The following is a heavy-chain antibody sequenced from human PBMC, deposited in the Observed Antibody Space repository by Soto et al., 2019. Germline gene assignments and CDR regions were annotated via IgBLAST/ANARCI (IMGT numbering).Heavy chain of an antibody. CDR1: GGSISSSSYY. D-gene: IGHD3-22*01. Sequence: QLQLQESGPGLVKPSETLSLTCTVSGGSISSSSYYWGWIRQPPGKGLEWIGSIYYSGSTYYNPSLKSRVTISVDTSKNQFSLKLSSVTAADTAVYYCARFDRSDSSGYYNYWGQGTLVTVSS. V-gene: IGHV4-39*01. J-gene: IGHJ4*02. CDR3: ARFDRSDSSGYYNY. CDR2: IYYSGST.